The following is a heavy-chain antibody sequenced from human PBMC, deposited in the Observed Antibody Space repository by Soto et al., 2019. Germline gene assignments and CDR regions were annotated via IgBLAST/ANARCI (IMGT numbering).Heavy chain of an antibody. CDR1: GFTFSSYS. D-gene: IGHD3-10*01. CDR3: ARGPPIWFGEVSVP. V-gene: IGHV3-48*01. CDR2: ISSSSSTI. Sequence: GGSLRLSCAASGFTFSSYSMNWVRQAPGKGLEWVSYISSSSSTIYYADSVKGRFTISRDNAKNSLYLQMNSLRAEDTAVYYCARGPPIWFGEVSVPWGQGTLVTVSS. J-gene: IGHJ5*02.